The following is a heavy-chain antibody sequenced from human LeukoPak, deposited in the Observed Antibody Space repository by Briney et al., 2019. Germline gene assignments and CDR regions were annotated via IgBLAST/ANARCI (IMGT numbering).Heavy chain of an antibody. CDR3: ARGGSPACCSGGSCYSGKDAFDI. J-gene: IGHJ3*02. V-gene: IGHV6-1*01. CDR2: TYYRSKWYN. D-gene: IGHD2-15*01. CDR1: GDSVSSNSAA. Sequence: SQTLSLTCAISGDSVSSNSAAWNWIRQSPSRGLEWLGRTYYRSKWYNDYAVSVKSRITINPDTSKNQFSLQLNSVTPEDTAVYYCARGGSPACCSGGSCYSGKDAFDIWGQGTMVTVSS.